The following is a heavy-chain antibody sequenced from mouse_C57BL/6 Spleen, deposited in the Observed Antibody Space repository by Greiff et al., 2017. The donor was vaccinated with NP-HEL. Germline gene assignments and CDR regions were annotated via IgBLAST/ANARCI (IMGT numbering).Heavy chain of an antibody. J-gene: IGHJ4*01. CDR3: ARRTPYGSSYDAMDY. V-gene: IGHV1-82*01. Sequence: VKLQQSGPELVKPGASVKISCKASGYAFSSSWMNWVKQRPGKGLEWIGRIYPGDGDTNYNGKFKGKATLTADKSSSTAYMQLSSLTSEDSAVYFCARRTPYGSSYDAMDYWGQGTSVTVSS. CDR1: GYAFSSSW. D-gene: IGHD1-1*01. CDR2: IYPGDGDT.